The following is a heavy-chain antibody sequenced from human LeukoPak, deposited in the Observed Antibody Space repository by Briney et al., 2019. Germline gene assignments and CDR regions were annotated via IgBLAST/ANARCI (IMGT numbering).Heavy chain of an antibody. V-gene: IGHV5-51*01. J-gene: IGHJ4*02. CDR2: IYPGDSDT. D-gene: IGHD3-22*01. Sequence: GESLKISCKGSGYIFASYWIGWVRQMPWKGLEWMGIIYPGDSDTKYSPSFQGQVTISADKSINTAYLQWSSLKASDTAMYYCARRNYYDSSGYYLFDYWGQGTLVTVSS. CDR1: GYIFASYW. CDR3: ARRNYYDSSGYYLFDY.